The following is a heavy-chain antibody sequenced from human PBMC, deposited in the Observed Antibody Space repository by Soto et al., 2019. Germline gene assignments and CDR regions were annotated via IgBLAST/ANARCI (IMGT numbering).Heavy chain of an antibody. J-gene: IGHJ6*02. Sequence: SETLSLTCEVSGNSISNAYYWAWIRQPPVKGLELIGSILHSGTTYYNPSLKSRVTISIDRSRNQFSLKLSSVTAADTAVYYCARAGDTMVRGVIIMNYYGMDVWGQGTTVTVSS. V-gene: IGHV4-38-2*01. CDR2: ILHSGTT. D-gene: IGHD3-10*01. CDR3: ARAGDTMVRGVIIMNYYGMDV. CDR1: GNSISNAYY.